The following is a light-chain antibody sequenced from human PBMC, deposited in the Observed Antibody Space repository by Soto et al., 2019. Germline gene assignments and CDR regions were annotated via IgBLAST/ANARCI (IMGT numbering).Light chain of an antibody. V-gene: IGKV3-20*01. CDR1: QSFNSIY. CDR3: HQYDSWT. CDR2: GAS. J-gene: IGKJ1*01. Sequence: EIVLTQSPSTLSVSPGSRAPLSCRASQSFNSIYLAWYQQNPGQAPRLLIYGASSRATGIPDRFSGSGSGTDFTLTISRLEPEDFAVYYRHQYDSWTFGQGTKVDIK.